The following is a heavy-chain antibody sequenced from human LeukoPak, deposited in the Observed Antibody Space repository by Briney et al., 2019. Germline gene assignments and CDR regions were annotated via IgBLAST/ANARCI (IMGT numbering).Heavy chain of an antibody. Sequence: SETLSLTCTVSGGSISSSSYYWGWIRQPPGKGLEWIGSIYYSGSTYYNPSLKSRVTISVDTSKNQFSLKLSSVTAADTAVYYCARRHYYDSSGYYNHWGQGTLATVSS. V-gene: IGHV4-39*07. CDR1: GGSISSSSYY. J-gene: IGHJ5*02. CDR3: ARRHYYDSSGYYNH. D-gene: IGHD3-22*01. CDR2: IYYSGST.